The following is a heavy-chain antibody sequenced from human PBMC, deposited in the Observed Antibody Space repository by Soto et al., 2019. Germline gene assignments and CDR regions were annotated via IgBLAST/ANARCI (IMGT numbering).Heavy chain of an antibody. V-gene: IGHV3-30-3*01. CDR1: GFTFSSYA. D-gene: IGHD2-15*01. J-gene: IGHJ6*02. CDR3: ARDHVVVAATFRASYYGMDV. CDR2: ISHDGSNK. Sequence: QVQLVESGGGVVQPGRSLRLSCAASGFTFSSYAMHWVRQAPGKGLEWVAVISHDGSNKYYADSVKGRFTISRDNSKNTLYLQMNSLRAEDTAVYYCARDHVVVAATFRASYYGMDVWGQGTTVTVSS.